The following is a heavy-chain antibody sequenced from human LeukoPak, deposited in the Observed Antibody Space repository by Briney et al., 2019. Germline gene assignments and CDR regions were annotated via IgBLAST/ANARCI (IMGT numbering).Heavy chain of an antibody. V-gene: IGHV1-2*06. CDR3: AKVPPSITAAGNWLGP. J-gene: IGHJ5*02. D-gene: IGHD6-13*01. Sequence: ASVKVSCKASGYTFTGYYIHWVRQAPGQGLEWMGRINPNTGGTDYAQKFQGRVTMTRDTSITTAYVELSRLTSDDTAIYYCAKVPPSITAAGNWLGPWGQGALVTVSS. CDR1: GYTFTGYY. CDR2: INPNTGGT.